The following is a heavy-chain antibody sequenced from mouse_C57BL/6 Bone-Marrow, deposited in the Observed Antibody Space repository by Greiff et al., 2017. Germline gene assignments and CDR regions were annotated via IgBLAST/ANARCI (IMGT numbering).Heavy chain of an antibody. CDR1: GYTFTDYT. CDR3: ANEGLRRRFAY. CDR2: ITPRDGST. D-gene: IGHD2-4*01. V-gene: IGHV1-78*01. Sequence: VKLVESDAELVKPGASVKISCKVSGYTFTDYTIHWMKQRPEQGLEWIGYITPRDGSTKYNEKFKGKATLTVDKSSSTAYMQLNSLTSEDSAVYFCANEGLRRRFAYWGQGTLVTVSA. J-gene: IGHJ3*01.